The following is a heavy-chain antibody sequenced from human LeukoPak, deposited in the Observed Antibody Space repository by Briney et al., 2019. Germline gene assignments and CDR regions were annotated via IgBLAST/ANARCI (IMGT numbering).Heavy chain of an antibody. CDR3: ARLWGSVSGYFDY. V-gene: IGHV3-33*01. CDR2: IWYDGSDK. Sequence: PGRSLRLSCAVSGYTFSSHGMHWVRQAPGKGLEWVAAIWYDGSDKYYADSVKGRFTISRDNSKNMLYLQMDSLRAEDTALYYWARLWGSVSGYFDYWGQGTLVTVSS. CDR1: GYTFSSHG. J-gene: IGHJ4*02. D-gene: IGHD2-21*01.